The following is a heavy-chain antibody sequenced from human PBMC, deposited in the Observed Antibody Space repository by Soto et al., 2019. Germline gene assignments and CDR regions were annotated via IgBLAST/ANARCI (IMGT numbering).Heavy chain of an antibody. J-gene: IGHJ4*02. CDR2: IYYSGRT. Sequence: SETPSPTCIVSGESISSSSYYWGWIRQPPGKGLEWIGSIYYSGRTYYNPSFKSRGTISIDTSKNQFSLKLSSVTATDTAVYYRARQRTTVVTQAYFDHWGQGALVTV. CDR1: GESISSSSYY. CDR3: ARQRTTVVTQAYFDH. V-gene: IGHV4-39*01. D-gene: IGHD2-21*02.